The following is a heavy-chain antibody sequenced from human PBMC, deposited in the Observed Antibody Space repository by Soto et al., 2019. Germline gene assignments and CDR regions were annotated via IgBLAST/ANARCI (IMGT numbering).Heavy chain of an antibody. V-gene: IGHV4-38-2*02. CDR3: ARVHVMVVAGSTFDY. CDR2: IYHGGTT. D-gene: IGHD6-19*01. CDR1: GDSISNGSY. J-gene: IGHJ4*03. Sequence: SGTLSLPCTVSGDSISNGSYWGWIRQPPGEGPEWIASIYHGGTTFYNPSLKSRISISVDTSKNQFSLRLTSVTAADTATYYCARVHVMVVAGSTFDYWGPGTLVTVSS.